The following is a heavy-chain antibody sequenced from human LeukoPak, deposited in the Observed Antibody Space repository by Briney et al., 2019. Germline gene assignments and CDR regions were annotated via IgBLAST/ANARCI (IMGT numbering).Heavy chain of an antibody. CDR2: INHCGST. J-gene: IGHJ3*02. Sequence: PSETLSLTCAVYGGSFSDYYWTWIRQPPGKGLEWIGEINHCGSTHYNPSLKSRVTISVDTSKKQFSLKLSSVTAADTAVYYCATYSTGFDIWGEGTVVTVSS. V-gene: IGHV4-34*01. CDR3: ATYSTGFDI. CDR1: GGSFSDYY. D-gene: IGHD6-19*01.